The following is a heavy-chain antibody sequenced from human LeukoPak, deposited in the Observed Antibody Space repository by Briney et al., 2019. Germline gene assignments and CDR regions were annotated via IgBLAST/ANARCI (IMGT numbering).Heavy chain of an antibody. V-gene: IGHV3-33*01. CDR3: ARDGKDYGDYVGAFDI. CDR2: IWYDGSNK. CDR1: GFTFSSYG. J-gene: IGHJ3*02. Sequence: GGSLRLSCAASGFTFSSYGMHWVRQAPGKGLEWVAVIWYDGSNKYYADSVKGRFTISRDNSKNTLYLQMNSLRAEDTAVYYCARDGKDYGDYVGAFDIWGQGTMVTVSS. D-gene: IGHD4-17*01.